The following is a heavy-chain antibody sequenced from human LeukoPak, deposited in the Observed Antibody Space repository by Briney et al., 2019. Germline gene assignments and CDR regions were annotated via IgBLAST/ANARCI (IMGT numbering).Heavy chain of an antibody. J-gene: IGHJ4*02. V-gene: IGHV4-39*01. CDR1: GGSISSSSAH. Sequence: SETLSLTCTVSGGSISSSSAHWGWIRQPPGKGLEWIGSTYYSKNTYYNPSLKSRVTISADTSKNQFSLTLGSVSATDTAVYYCVSPRGFSYGYFDYWGQGTLVTVSS. D-gene: IGHD5-18*01. CDR2: TYYSKNT. CDR3: VSPRGFSYGYFDY.